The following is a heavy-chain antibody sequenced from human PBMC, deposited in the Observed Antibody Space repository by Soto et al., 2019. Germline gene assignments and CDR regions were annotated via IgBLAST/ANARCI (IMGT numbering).Heavy chain of an antibody. D-gene: IGHD1-1*01. J-gene: IGHJ5*02. Sequence: QLQLQESGSGLVKPSQTLSLTCAVSGGSISSGGYSWSWIRQPPGKGLEWIGYIYHSGSTYYNPSLKSRGTISGDRSKNQFSLKLSSVTAADTAVYYCARVGEATNDNWFDPWGQGTLVTVSS. V-gene: IGHV4-30-2*01. CDR2: IYHSGST. CDR1: GGSISSGGYS. CDR3: ARVGEATNDNWFDP.